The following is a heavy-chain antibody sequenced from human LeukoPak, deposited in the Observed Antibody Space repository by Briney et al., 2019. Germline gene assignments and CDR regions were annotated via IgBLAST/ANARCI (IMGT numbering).Heavy chain of an antibody. J-gene: IGHJ6*03. CDR1: GFTFSSYG. CDR3: AKDLAVAGSNYYYYYMDV. V-gene: IGHV3-30*02. Sequence: GSLRLSCAASGFTFSSYGMHWVRQAPGKGLEWVAFIRYDGSNKYYAESVKGRFTISRDNSKNTLYLQMNSLRAEDTAVYYCAKDLAVAGSNYYYYYMDVWGKGTTVTVSS. CDR2: IRYDGSNK. D-gene: IGHD6-19*01.